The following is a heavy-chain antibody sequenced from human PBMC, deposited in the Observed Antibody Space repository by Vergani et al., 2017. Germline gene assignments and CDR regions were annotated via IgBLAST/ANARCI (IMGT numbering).Heavy chain of an antibody. CDR2: ISYDGSNK. Sequence: VQLVESGGGLVQPGGSLRLSCAASGFTFSSYAMHWVRQAPGKGLEWVAVISYDGSNKYYADSVKGRFTISRDNSKNTLYLQMNSLRAEDTAVYYCARGGISLRFMDVWGKGTTVTVSS. CDR3: ARGGISLRFMDV. CDR1: GFTFSSYA. J-gene: IGHJ6*04. V-gene: IGHV3-30-3*01. D-gene: IGHD5-12*01.